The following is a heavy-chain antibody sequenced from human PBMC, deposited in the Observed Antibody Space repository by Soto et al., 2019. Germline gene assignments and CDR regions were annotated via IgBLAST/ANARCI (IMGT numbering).Heavy chain of an antibody. V-gene: IGHV3-21*01. CDR1: EFTFSSYY. D-gene: IGHD3-10*01. CDR3: AGGSGGSDY. Sequence: GGSLRLSCAASEFTFSSYYMNWIRQAPGKGLEWVSPITSSGGNIYYADSVKGRFTISRDNAKKSLYLEMNSLRAEDTAVYYCAGGSGGSDYWGQGTLVTVSS. J-gene: IGHJ4*02. CDR2: ITSSGGNI.